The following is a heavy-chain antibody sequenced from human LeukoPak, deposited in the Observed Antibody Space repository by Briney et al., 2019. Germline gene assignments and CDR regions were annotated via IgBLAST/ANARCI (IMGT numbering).Heavy chain of an antibody. CDR1: GFTFSSYT. Sequence: GGSLRLSCAASGFTFSSYTMNWVRQAPGKGLEWVSSISSSSSYIYYADSVKGRFTISRDNAKNSLYLQMNSLRAEDTAVYHCATGRSCTTCYLPDYWGQGTLVTVSS. CDR2: ISSSSSYI. V-gene: IGHV3-21*01. J-gene: IGHJ4*02. D-gene: IGHD2-2*01. CDR3: ATGRSCTTCYLPDY.